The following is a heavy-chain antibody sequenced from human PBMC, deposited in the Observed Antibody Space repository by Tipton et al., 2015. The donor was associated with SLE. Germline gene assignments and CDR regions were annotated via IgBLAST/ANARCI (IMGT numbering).Heavy chain of an antibody. CDR2: IYYSGST. V-gene: IGHV4-31*03. Sequence: TLSLTCTVSGGSISSGSYYWSWIRQHPGKGLEWIGYIYYSGSTYYNPSLKSRVTISVDTSKNQFSLKLSSVTAADTAVYYCARDRADAFDIWGQGTMVTVSS. CDR3: ARDRADAFDI. CDR1: GGSISSGSYY. J-gene: IGHJ3*02.